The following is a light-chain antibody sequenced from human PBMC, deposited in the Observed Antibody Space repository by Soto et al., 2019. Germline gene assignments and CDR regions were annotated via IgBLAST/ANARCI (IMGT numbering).Light chain of an antibody. Sequence: DIQMTQSPPTLSASVGDRVTITCRASQSISSWLAWYQQKPGKAPKLLIYKASSLESGVPSRFSGSGSGTEFTLAINSLQPDDFATYYCLQYQSYSGTFGQGTKVDIK. V-gene: IGKV1-5*03. CDR1: QSISSW. CDR2: KAS. CDR3: LQYQSYSGT. J-gene: IGKJ1*01.